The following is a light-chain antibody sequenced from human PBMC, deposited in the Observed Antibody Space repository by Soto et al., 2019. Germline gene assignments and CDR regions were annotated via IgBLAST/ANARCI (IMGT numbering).Light chain of an antibody. Sequence: EVVMMQSPASLSVSPGERATLSCRASQSVRSNLAWYQQIPGQAPRLLIYGASSRATGVPARFSGSGSGTEFTLSISSLQSEDFAVYYCQQYNNWSYTFGQGTKLEIK. V-gene: IGKV3-15*01. J-gene: IGKJ2*01. CDR3: QQYNNWSYT. CDR1: QSVRSN. CDR2: GAS.